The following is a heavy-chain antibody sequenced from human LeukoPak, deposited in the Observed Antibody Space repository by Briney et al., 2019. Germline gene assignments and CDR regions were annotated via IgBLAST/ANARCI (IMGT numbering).Heavy chain of an antibody. CDR2: ISAYNGNT. CDR3: AVVVPAASIDY. Sequence: GASVKVSCKATGYTFTSYGISWVRQAPGQGLEWMGWISAYNGNTNYAQKLQGRVTMTTDTSTSTAYMELRSLRSDDTAVYYCAVVVPAASIDYWGQGTLVTVSS. J-gene: IGHJ4*02. D-gene: IGHD2-2*01. CDR1: GYTFTSYG. V-gene: IGHV1-18*01.